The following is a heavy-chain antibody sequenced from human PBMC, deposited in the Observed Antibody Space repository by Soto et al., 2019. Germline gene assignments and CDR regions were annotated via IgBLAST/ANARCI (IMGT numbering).Heavy chain of an antibody. Sequence: EVQLVESGGALVQPGRSLRLSCAASGFTFENHAMHWVRQVPGKGLEWVAGIGWNSAKIGYADSVKGRFSISRDNAKSSLYLEMYGLRIEDTALYFCAKDSASSWSEYFRYWGRGTLVTVSS. CDR1: GFTFENHA. D-gene: IGHD6-13*01. CDR2: IGWNSAKI. V-gene: IGHV3-9*01. CDR3: AKDSASSWSEYFRY. J-gene: IGHJ1*01.